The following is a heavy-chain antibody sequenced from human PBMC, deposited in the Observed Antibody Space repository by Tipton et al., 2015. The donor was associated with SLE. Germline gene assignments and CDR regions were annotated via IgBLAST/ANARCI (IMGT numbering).Heavy chain of an antibody. CDR3: ARWERMWQLDAFDI. J-gene: IGHJ3*02. D-gene: IGHD1-26*01. CDR2: IFYVGST. Sequence: TLSLTCTVSGGSIRSTTSSWGWIRQSSGKGLEWIGSIFYVGSTYYTPSLKTRITISVGTSKNQFSLNLTSVTVADTAIYYCARWERMWQLDAFDIWGQGGMVTVSS. CDR1: GGSIRSTTSS. V-gene: IGHV4-39*07.